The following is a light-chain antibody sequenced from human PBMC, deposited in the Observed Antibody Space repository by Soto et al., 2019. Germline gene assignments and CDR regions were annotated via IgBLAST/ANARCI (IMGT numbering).Light chain of an antibody. CDR3: EPPRTAAVT. CDR2: GAS. J-gene: IGKJ1*01. Sequence: SQSVSSSYLAWYQQKPGQAPRVLIYGASSRATGIPDRFSCSESGIDYTLSMRSLHFEDIAVYYCEPPRTAAVTFGQGTKVDIK. V-gene: IGKV3D-20*02. CDR1: QSVSSSY.